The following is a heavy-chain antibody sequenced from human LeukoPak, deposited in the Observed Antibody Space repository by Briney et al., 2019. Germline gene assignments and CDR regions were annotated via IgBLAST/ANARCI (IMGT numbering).Heavy chain of an antibody. Sequence: GGSLRLSCAASGFTFSTYWMGWVRQAPGKGLEWVANINHDGSDKYYVDSVKGRFTISRDNAKNSLYLQMNSLRAEDTAVYYCARDMHSGSYYGVNYWGQGTLVTVSS. D-gene: IGHD1-26*01. V-gene: IGHV3-7*04. J-gene: IGHJ4*02. CDR1: GFTFSTYW. CDR3: ARDMHSGSYYGVNY. CDR2: INHDGSDK.